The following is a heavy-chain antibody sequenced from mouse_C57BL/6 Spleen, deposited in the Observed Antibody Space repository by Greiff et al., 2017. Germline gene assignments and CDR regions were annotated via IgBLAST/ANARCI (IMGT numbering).Heavy chain of an antibody. D-gene: IGHD1-1*01. V-gene: IGHV1-82*01. Sequence: VKLMESGPELVKPGASVKISCKASGYAFSSSWMNWVKQRPGKGLEWIGRIYPGDGDTNYNGKFKGKATLTADKSSSTAYMQLSSLTSEDSAVYFCARCPYGSSYYWYFDVWGTGTTVTVSS. CDR1: GYAFSSSW. CDR2: IYPGDGDT. J-gene: IGHJ1*03. CDR3: ARCPYGSSYYWYFDV.